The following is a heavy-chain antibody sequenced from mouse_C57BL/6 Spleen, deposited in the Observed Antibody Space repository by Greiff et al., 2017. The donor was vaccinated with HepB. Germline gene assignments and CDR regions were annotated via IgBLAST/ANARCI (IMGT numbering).Heavy chain of an antibody. CDR1: GYTFTTYP. D-gene: IGHD2-1*01. J-gene: IGHJ3*01. CDR3: ARDGYDNRGFAY. CDR2: FHPYNDDT. Sequence: QVQLKESGAELVKPGASVKMSCKASGYTFTTYPIEWMKQNHGKSLEWIGNFHPYNDDTKYNEKFKGKATLTVEKSSSTVYVELSRLTSDDSAVYYCARDGYDNRGFAYWGQGTLVTVSA. V-gene: IGHV1-47*01.